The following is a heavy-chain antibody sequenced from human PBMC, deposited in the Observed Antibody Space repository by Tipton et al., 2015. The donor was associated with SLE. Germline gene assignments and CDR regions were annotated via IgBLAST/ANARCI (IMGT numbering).Heavy chain of an antibody. J-gene: IGHJ4*02. V-gene: IGHV4-34*01. Sequence: TLSLTCAVHGGSPHAYYWTWTRQKPGKGLEWIGEISQYGSTTYNPSLKSRVTIMMGSSKSQFSLKLTSVTAADTAVYYCATGHFDYWGQGSLVTVSS. D-gene: IGHD1-14*01. CDR1: GGSPHAYY. CDR3: ATGHFDY. CDR2: ISQYGST.